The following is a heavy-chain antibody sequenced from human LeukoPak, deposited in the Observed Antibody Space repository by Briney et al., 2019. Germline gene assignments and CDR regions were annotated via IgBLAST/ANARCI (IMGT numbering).Heavy chain of an antibody. CDR3: ARKSGYARGY. J-gene: IGHJ4*02. Sequence: SETLSLTCTVSGGSISSYYWGWIRQPPGKGLEWIGYIYHSGSTYYNPSLKSRVTISVDRSKNQFSLKLTSVTAADTAVYYCARKSGYARGYWGQGNLVIVSS. D-gene: IGHD5-12*01. CDR1: GGSISSYY. CDR2: IYHSGST. V-gene: IGHV4-59*04.